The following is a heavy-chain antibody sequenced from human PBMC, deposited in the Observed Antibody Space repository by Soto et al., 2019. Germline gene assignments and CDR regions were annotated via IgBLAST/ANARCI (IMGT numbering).Heavy chain of an antibody. Sequence: QVELVESRGGLVKPGGSLRLSCAASGFTFSDYYMSWIRQAPGKGLEWVSYISSSGSTIYYADAVKGRFTISRDNAKNSLYLQMNSLRAEDTAVYYCAREGSDCSGGSCYPHYYYYYGMDVWGQGTTVTVSS. CDR1: GFTFSDYY. CDR2: ISSSGSTI. D-gene: IGHD2-15*01. CDR3: AREGSDCSGGSCYPHYYYYYGMDV. V-gene: IGHV3-11*01. J-gene: IGHJ6*02.